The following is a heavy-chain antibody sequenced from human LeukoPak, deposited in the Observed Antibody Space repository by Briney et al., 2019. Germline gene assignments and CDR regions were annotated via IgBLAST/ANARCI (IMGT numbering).Heavy chain of an antibody. CDR1: HYSISSGYY. V-gene: IGHV4-38-2*01. D-gene: IGHD2-8*02. Sequence: KPSETLSLTCAVSHYSISSGYYWGWIRQPPGKGLEWIGSIYHSGSTYYNPSLKRRVTISIDTSKNQFSLKLSSVTAADTAVYYCAGLPGGYFDYWGQGTLVTVSS. J-gene: IGHJ4*02. CDR2: IYHSGST. CDR3: AGLPGGYFDY.